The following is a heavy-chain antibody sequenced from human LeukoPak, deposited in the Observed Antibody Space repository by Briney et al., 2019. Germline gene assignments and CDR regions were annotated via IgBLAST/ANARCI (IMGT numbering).Heavy chain of an antibody. D-gene: IGHD3-9*01. CDR2: IYYSGST. Sequence: SETLSLTCTVSSGSISSYYWSWIRQPPGKGLEWIGYIYYSGSTNYNPSLKSRVTISVDTSKNQFSLKLSSVTAADTAVYYCARTTPYYDILPGYYPRGYFDYWGQGTLVTVSS. J-gene: IGHJ4*02. CDR1: SGSISSYY. CDR3: ARTTPYYDILPGYYPRGYFDY. V-gene: IGHV4-59*01.